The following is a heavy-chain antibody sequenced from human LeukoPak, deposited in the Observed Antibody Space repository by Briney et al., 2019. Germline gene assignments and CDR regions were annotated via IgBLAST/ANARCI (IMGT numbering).Heavy chain of an antibody. J-gene: IGHJ4*02. CDR1: GGSFSGYY. Sequence: SQTLSLTCAVYGGSFSGYYWSWIRQPPGKGLEWIGEINHSGSTNYNPSLKSRVTISVDTSKNQFSLKLSSVAAADTAVYYCARVGRWIQLWRNFDYWGQGTLVTVSS. D-gene: IGHD5-18*01. CDR3: ARVGRWIQLWRNFDY. V-gene: IGHV4-34*01. CDR2: INHSGST.